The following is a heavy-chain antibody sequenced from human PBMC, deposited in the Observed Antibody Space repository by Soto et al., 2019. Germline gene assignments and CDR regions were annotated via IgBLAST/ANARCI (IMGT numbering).Heavy chain of an antibody. J-gene: IGHJ3*02. CDR1: GGSISSSSYY. CDR2: IYYSGST. V-gene: IGHV4-39*01. CDR3: ARPLGAGAAAGRNSFEI. Sequence: SETLSLTCTVSGGSISSSSYYWGWIRQPPGKGLEWIGSIYYSGSTYYNPSLKSRVSIAVDTSKNQFSLKLSSLTAADTAVFYCARPLGAGAAAGRNSFEIWGQGTMVTVSS. D-gene: IGHD6-13*01.